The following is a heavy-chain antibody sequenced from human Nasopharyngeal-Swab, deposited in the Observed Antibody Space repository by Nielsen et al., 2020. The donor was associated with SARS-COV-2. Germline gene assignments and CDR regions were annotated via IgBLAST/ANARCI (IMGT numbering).Heavy chain of an antibody. D-gene: IGHD1-1*01. J-gene: IGHJ4*02. CDR1: GDSVSSTSAA. CDR3: ARGTGPTFYFDY. CDR2: TYYRSKWYN. Sequence: SQTLSLTCAISGDSVSSTSAAWNWIRQYPSRGLEWLGRTYYRSKWYNDYAVSVKSRITINPDTSKNQFTLQLNSVTPEDTAVYYCARGTGPTFYFDYWGQGTLVTVSS. V-gene: IGHV6-1*01.